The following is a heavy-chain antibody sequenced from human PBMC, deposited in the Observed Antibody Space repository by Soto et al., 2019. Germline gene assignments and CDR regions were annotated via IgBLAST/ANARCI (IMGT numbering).Heavy chain of an antibody. CDR2: INGYNGNT. V-gene: IGHV1-18*01. CDR3: ARMGDVPYYYFGMDV. Sequence: QVQLVQSGAEVKKPGASVKVSCKASGYTFSTYGISWVRQAPGQGLEWMGWINGYNGNTNYGPNLQGRITMTTDTSTTTAYVELRRLRSDDTAVYYCARMGDVPYYYFGMDVWGQGTTVTVSS. D-gene: IGHD3-16*01. CDR1: GYTFSTYG. J-gene: IGHJ6*02.